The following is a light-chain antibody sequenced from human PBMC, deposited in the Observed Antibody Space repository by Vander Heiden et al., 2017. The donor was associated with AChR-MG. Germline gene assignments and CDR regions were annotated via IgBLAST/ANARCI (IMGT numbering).Light chain of an antibody. V-gene: IGKV1-39*01. J-gene: IGKJ3*01. Sequence: DLQLTPSPSSLSASVGDRVTITCRASQSISSFLSWYQQKPGKAPNLLIYAASSLQSGVPSRFSGSGSGTDFTLTISSLQPEDFATYYCQQSYSTPFTFGPGTKVDIK. CDR3: QQSYSTPFT. CDR2: AAS. CDR1: QSISSF.